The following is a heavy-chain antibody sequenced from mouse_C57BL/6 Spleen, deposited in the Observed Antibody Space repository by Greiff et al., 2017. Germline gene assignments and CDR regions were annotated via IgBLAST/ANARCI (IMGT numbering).Heavy chain of an antibody. D-gene: IGHD2-1*01. CDR2: FDPNSGGT. CDR3: ARSGYGNAYYAMDY. CDR1: GYTFTSYW. Sequence: QVQLQQPGAELVKPGASVKLSCKASGYTFTSYWMHWVKQRPGRGLEWIGRFDPNSGGTKYNEKFKSKATLTVDKPSSTAYMQLSSLTSEDSAVYYCARSGYGNAYYAMDYWGQGTSVTVSS. V-gene: IGHV1-72*01. J-gene: IGHJ4*01.